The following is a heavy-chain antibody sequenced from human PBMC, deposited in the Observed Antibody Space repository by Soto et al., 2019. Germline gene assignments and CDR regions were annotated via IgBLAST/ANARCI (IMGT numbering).Heavy chain of an antibody. CDR3: ARSYSSNRGFFDY. Sequence: PSETVSLTCTVSGGSISSYYWSWIRQPPGKGLEWIGYIYYSGSTNYNPSLKSRVTMSVDTSKNQFSLKLSSVTAADTAVYYCARSYSSNRGFFDYWGQGTLVTVSS. CDR2: IYYSGST. V-gene: IGHV4-59*01. D-gene: IGHD6-13*01. CDR1: GGSISSYY. J-gene: IGHJ4*02.